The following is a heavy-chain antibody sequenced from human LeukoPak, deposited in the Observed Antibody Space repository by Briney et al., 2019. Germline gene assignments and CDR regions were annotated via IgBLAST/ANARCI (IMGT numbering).Heavy chain of an antibody. CDR3: ARVYETAVAFDI. Sequence: TSETLSLTCTVSGGSISSSSYYWGWIRQPPGKGLEWIGSIYYSGSTYYNPSLKSRVTISVDTSKNQFSLKLSSVTAADTAVYYCARVYETAVAFDIWGQGTMVTVSS. J-gene: IGHJ3*02. CDR2: IYYSGST. D-gene: IGHD5/OR15-5a*01. V-gene: IGHV4-39*07. CDR1: GGSISSSSYY.